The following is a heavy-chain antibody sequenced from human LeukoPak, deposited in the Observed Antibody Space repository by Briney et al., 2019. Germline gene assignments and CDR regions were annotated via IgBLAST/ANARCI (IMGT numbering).Heavy chain of an antibody. J-gene: IGHJ3*02. CDR1: GFTFSSYW. CDR2: IKQDGSEK. CDR3: ARAALTGYSSGWYPGEGAFDI. Sequence: PGGSLRLSCAASGFTFSSYWMSWVRQAPGKGLEWVANIKQDGSEKYYVDSVKGRFTISRDNAKNSLYLQMNSLRAEDTAVYYCARAALTGYSSGWYPGEGAFDIWGQGTMVTVSS. V-gene: IGHV3-7*01. D-gene: IGHD6-19*01.